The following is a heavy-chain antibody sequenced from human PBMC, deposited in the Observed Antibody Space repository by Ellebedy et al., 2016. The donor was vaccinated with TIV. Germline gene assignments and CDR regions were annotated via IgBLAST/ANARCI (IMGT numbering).Heavy chain of an antibody. Sequence: SETLSLTXTVSGGTVRNSYWNWIRQTPGTGLEWIAYIYDSGSTNYNPSLRSRATISIDTSKNQFFLRLSSVTAADTAVYYCARVIRETRITPWDALDTWGQGTAVTVSS. V-gene: IGHV4-59*02. CDR2: IYDSGST. CDR1: GGTVRNSY. CDR3: ARVIRETRITPWDALDT. D-gene: IGHD4-23*01. J-gene: IGHJ3*02.